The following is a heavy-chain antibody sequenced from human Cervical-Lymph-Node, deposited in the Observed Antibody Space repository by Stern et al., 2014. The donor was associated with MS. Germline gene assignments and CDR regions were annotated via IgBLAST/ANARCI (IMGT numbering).Heavy chain of an antibody. D-gene: IGHD3-10*01. CDR1: GYNFASYW. CDR3: ARKGTYGLDY. Sequence: VQLVESGAEVKKPGESLKISCKGCGYNFASYWIGWVRQVPGKGLEWMGIIYPDDSDARYTPSFQGQVTMSADKSIGTAYLQWSSLKASDTAFYFCARKGTYGLDYWGQGALVTVSS. CDR2: IYPDDSDA. V-gene: IGHV5-51*01. J-gene: IGHJ4*02.